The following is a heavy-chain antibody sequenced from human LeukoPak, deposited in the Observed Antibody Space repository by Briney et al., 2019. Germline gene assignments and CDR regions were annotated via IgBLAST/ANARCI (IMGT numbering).Heavy chain of an antibody. J-gene: IGHJ4*02. CDR1: GFTFSNYD. D-gene: IGHD3-22*01. CDR3: ARDLYYYDSSGHSDY. Sequence: GGSLRLSCATSGFTFSNYDMQWVRQAPGKGLEWVATISYDGSKTYYADSVKGRFTISRDTSKNTMNLQMNSLRAKDTAVYYCARDLYYYDSSGHSDYWGQGTLVAVSS. V-gene: IGHV3-30*03. CDR2: ISYDGSKT.